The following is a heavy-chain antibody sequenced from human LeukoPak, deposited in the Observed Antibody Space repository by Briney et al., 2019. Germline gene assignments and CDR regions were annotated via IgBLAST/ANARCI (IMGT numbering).Heavy chain of an antibody. Sequence: GESLKISCQGSGYSFSTYWIGWVRQMPGKGLEWMGIIYPGDSDTRYSLSFQGQVPISADKSIGTVYLQWSSLKASDTAMYYCARRLPGGECFDSWGQGTLVTVSS. V-gene: IGHV5-51*01. D-gene: IGHD3-16*01. CDR3: ARRLPGGECFDS. CDR1: GYSFSTYW. CDR2: IYPGDSDT. J-gene: IGHJ4*02.